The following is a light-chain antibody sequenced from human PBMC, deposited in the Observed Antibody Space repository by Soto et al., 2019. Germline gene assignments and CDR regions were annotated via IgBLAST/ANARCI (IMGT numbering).Light chain of an antibody. CDR2: DAS. CDR1: QSVNSN. J-gene: IGKJ1*01. Sequence: EIVMTQSPATLSLSPGERATLSCRASQSVNSNLAWYQQKPGQAPRLLIYDASTWAAGIPARFSGSGSGTEFTLTISSLQSEDFAVYYCQQYDNWPPPWTFGQGTKVEIK. CDR3: QQYDNWPPPWT. V-gene: IGKV3-15*01.